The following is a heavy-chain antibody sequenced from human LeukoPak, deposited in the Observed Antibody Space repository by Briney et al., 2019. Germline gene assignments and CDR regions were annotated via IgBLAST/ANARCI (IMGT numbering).Heavy chain of an antibody. J-gene: IGHJ4*02. CDR2: IYYSGST. CDR1: GGSISSISYY. V-gene: IGHV4-39*07. D-gene: IGHD3-22*01. Sequence: SETLSLTCTVSGGSISSISYYWGWIRQPPGKGLEWIGSIYYSGSTYYNPSLKSRVTISVDTSKNQFSLKLNSVTAADTAVYYCARDGPTYYYDSSGYFDYWGQGTLVTVSS. CDR3: ARDGPTYYYDSSGYFDY.